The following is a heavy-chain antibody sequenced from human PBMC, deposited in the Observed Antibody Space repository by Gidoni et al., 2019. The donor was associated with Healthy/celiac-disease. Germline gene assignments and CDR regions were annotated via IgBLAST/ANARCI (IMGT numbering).Heavy chain of an antibody. CDR2: IYTSGST. D-gene: IGHD1-26*01. CDR1: GGSISSGSYY. J-gene: IGHJ5*02. Sequence: QVQLQESGPGLVKPSQTLSLPCTVPGGSISSGSYYWSWIRQPAGKGLEWIGRIYTSGSTNYNPSLKSRVTISVDTSKNQFSLKLSSVTAADTAVYYCARDSYYGNWFDPWGQGTLVTVSS. CDR3: ARDSYYGNWFDP. V-gene: IGHV4-61*02.